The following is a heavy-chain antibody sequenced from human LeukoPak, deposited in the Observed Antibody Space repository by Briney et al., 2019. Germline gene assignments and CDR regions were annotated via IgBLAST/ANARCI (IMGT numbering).Heavy chain of an antibody. J-gene: IGHJ4*02. CDR2: IKQDGSEK. Sequence: GGSLRLSCAASGFTFSSYWMSWVRQAPGKGLEWVANIKQDGSEKYYVDSVKGRFTISRDNAKNSLYLQMNSLRAEDTAVYYCAKDTSEYQLLSIDYWGQGTLVTVSS. V-gene: IGHV3-7*01. CDR3: AKDTSEYQLLSIDY. D-gene: IGHD2-2*01. CDR1: GFTFSSYW.